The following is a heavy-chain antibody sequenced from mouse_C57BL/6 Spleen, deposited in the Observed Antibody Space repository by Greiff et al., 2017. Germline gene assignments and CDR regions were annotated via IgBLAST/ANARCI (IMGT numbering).Heavy chain of an antibody. CDR2: INPSTGGT. CDR3: ARPYYGGMDY. CDR1: GYSFTGYY. J-gene: IGHJ4*01. D-gene: IGHD1-1*02. V-gene: IGHV1-42*01. Sequence: VQLKESGPELVKPGASVKISCKASGYSFTGYYMNWVKQSPEKSLEWIGEINPSTGGTTYNQKFKAKATLTVDKSSSTAYMQLKSLTSEDSAVYYCARPYYGGMDYWGQGTSVTVSS.